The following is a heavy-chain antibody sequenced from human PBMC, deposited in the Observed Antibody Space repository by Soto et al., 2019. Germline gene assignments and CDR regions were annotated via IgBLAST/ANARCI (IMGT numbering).Heavy chain of an antibody. CDR2: ISGGGGST. Sequence: EVQLLESGGGLVQPGGSLRLSCAASGFTFSSYAMSWVRQAPGKGLEWVSDISGGGGSTYYADSVKGRFTISRDNSKNTLYLQMNSLRAEDTAVYYCAKQIGYCSGGSCYFEYWGQGTLVTVSS. CDR3: AKQIGYCSGGSCYFEY. V-gene: IGHV3-23*01. J-gene: IGHJ4*02. D-gene: IGHD2-15*01. CDR1: GFTFSSYA.